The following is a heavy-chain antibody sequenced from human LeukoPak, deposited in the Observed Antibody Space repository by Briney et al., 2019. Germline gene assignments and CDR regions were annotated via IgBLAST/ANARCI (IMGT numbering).Heavy chain of an antibody. D-gene: IGHD1-1*01. CDR2: IVVGSGNT. Sequence: GTSVKVSCKASGFTFTSSAMQWVRQARGQRLEWIGWIVVGSGNTNYAQKFQERVTTTRDMSTSTAYMELSSLRSEDTAVYYCAAQLEYLGGDRSPTDYWGQGTLVTVSS. V-gene: IGHV1-58*02. CDR1: GFTFTSSA. J-gene: IGHJ4*02. CDR3: AAQLEYLGGDRSPTDY.